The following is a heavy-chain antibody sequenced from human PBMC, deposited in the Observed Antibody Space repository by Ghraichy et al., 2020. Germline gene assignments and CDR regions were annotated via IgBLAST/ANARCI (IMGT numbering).Heavy chain of an antibody. Sequence: GESLNISCAESGFTFSNYGMHWVRQAPGKGLEWVSVIWYDGSNKYYADSVKGRFAISRDNSKNTLYLQMNSLRVEDTAVYYCAREGRVGDDYSPDTFDFWGQGTLVSVSS. D-gene: IGHD2-21*01. V-gene: IGHV3-33*01. J-gene: IGHJ4*02. CDR2: IWYDGSNK. CDR3: AREGRVGDDYSPDTFDF. CDR1: GFTFSNYG.